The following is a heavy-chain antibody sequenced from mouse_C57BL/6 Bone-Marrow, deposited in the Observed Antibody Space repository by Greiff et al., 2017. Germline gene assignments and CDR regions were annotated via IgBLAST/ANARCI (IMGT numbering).Heavy chain of an antibody. CDR1: GFTFSSYG. CDR2: ISSGSSYT. V-gene: IGHV5-6*01. CDR3: AGLLRPRDY. Sequence: EVKLVESGGDLVKPGGSLKLSCAASGFTFSSYGMSWVRQTPDKSLEWVATISSGSSYTYYPDSVKGRFTISRDNAKNTRYLQMSSLKSEDTAMYYGAGLLRPRDYWGQGTSVTVSS. D-gene: IGHD1-2*01. J-gene: IGHJ4*01.